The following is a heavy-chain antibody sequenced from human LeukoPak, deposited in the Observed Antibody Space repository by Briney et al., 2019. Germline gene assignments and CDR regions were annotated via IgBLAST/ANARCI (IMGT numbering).Heavy chain of an antibody. D-gene: IGHD1-7*01. J-gene: IGHJ3*02. CDR1: GGSFSGYY. CDR2: INHSGST. CDR3: ARGGCNWNYDAFDI. V-gene: IGHV4-34*01. Sequence: SETLSLTCAVYGGSFSGYYWSWIRQPPGKGLEWIGEINHSGSTNYNPSLKSRVTISVDTSKNQFSLKLSSVTAADTAVYYCARGGCNWNYDAFDIWGQGTMVTVSS.